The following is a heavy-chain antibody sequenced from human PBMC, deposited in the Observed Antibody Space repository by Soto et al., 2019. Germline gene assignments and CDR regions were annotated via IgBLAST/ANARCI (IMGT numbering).Heavy chain of an antibody. V-gene: IGHV4-61*08. D-gene: IGHD5-18*01. J-gene: IGHJ4*02. CDR3: ARRYGSCFDY. CDR1: GGSISSDDYY. CDR2: IYYSGST. Sequence: ETLSLTCTVSGGSISSDDYYWSWIRQPPGKGLEWIGYIYYSGSTNYNPSLKSRVTISVDTSKDQFSLKLSSVTAADTDVYYCARRYGSCFDYWGQGTLVNVSS.